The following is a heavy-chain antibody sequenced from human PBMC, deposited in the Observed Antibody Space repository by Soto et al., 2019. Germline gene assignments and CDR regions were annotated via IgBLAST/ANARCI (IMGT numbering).Heavy chain of an antibody. Sequence: QVQLQESGPGLVKPSETLSLTCTVSGGSISSYYWSWIRQPPGKGLEWNGYTYYSVSTNYNPSLKSRVSISVDTSTNQFSPKLSSVTAADAAVDYCARHETRHGDYDYWGQGTLVTVSS. CDR1: GGSISSYY. V-gene: IGHV4-59*08. J-gene: IGHJ4*02. CDR3: ARHETRHGDYDY. CDR2: TYYSVST. D-gene: IGHD4-17*01.